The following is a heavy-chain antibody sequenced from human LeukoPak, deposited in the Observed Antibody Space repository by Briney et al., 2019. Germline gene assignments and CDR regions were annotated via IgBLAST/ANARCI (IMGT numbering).Heavy chain of an antibody. J-gene: IGHJ4*02. V-gene: IGHV4-30-2*01. Sequence: SETLSLTCTVSGGSISSGGYYWSWIRQPPGKGLEWIGYIYHSGSTYYNPSLKSRVTISVDRSKNQFSLKLSSVTAADTAVYYCARGGYGEYQIDYWGQGTLVTVSS. CDR1: GGSISSGGYY. CDR2: IYHSGST. D-gene: IGHD4-17*01. CDR3: ARGGYGEYQIDY.